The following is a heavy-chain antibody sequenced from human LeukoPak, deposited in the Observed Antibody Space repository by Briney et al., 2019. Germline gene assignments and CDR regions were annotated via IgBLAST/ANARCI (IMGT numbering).Heavy chain of an antibody. Sequence: SGGSLRLSCAASGFTFDDYTMHWVRQAPGKGLEWVSLISWDGGSTYYADSVKGRFTISRDNSKNSLYLQMNSLRTEDTALYYCAKDMRAYSSSSRAFDYWGQGTLVTVSS. V-gene: IGHV3-43*01. CDR3: AKDMRAYSSSSRAFDY. CDR2: ISWDGGST. D-gene: IGHD6-6*01. J-gene: IGHJ4*02. CDR1: GFTFDDYT.